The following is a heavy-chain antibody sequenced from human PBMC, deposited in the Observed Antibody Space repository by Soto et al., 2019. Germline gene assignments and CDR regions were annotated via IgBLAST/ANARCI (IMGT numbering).Heavy chain of an antibody. Sequence: GGSLRLSCAASGFTFDDYTMHWVRQAPGKGLEWVSLISWDGGSTYYADSVKGRFTISRDNSKNSLYLQMNSLRTEDTALYYCAKDMGGGYCSSTSCYHGMDVWGQGTTVTVS. J-gene: IGHJ6*02. CDR3: AKDMGGGYCSSTSCYHGMDV. CDR2: ISWDGGST. V-gene: IGHV3-43*01. CDR1: GFTFDDYT. D-gene: IGHD2-2*01.